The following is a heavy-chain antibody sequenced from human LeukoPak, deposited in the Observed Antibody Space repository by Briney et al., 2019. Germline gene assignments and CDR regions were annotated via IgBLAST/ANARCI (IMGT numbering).Heavy chain of an antibody. CDR1: GFTLSSYA. D-gene: IGHD3-10*01. CDR2: ISGSGGST. Sequence: PGGSLTLTCAASGFTLSSYAMTWVRQAPGKGLEWVSAISGSGGSTYYADSLKGRFTISRDNSKNTVYLQMNSLRAEDTAVYYCGKDRDSYNTGWGPYRFDPRGEGTLVTVSS. V-gene: IGHV3-23*01. J-gene: IGHJ5*02. CDR3: GKDRDSYNTGWGPYRFDP.